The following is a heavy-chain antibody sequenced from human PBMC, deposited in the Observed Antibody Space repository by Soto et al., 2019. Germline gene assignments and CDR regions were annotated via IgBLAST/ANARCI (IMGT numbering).Heavy chain of an antibody. J-gene: IGHJ6*02. V-gene: IGHV3-30*18. Sequence: LRLSCAASGFTVSSYGMHWVRQAPGKGLEWVAVISYDGSNKYYADSVKGRFTISRDNSKDTLYLQMNSLRAEDTAVYYCAKGRRAYYYYGMDVWGQGTTVTVSS. CDR3: AKGRRAYYYYGMDV. CDR1: GFTVSSYG. CDR2: ISYDGSNK.